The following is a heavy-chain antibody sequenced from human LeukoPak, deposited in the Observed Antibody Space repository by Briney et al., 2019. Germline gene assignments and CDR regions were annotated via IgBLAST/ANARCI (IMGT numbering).Heavy chain of an antibody. CDR3: ARGFVHAFDI. J-gene: IGHJ3*02. CDR2: IGVAGDT. D-gene: IGHD6-6*01. CDR1: GFAFSTYD. V-gene: IGHV3-13*04. Sequence: GGSLRLSCAASGFAFSTYDMHWVRQATGKGLEWVSAIGVAGDTYYPGSVKGRFTISRENARNSLYLQMNSLRAGDTAVYYCARGFVHAFDIWGQGTMVTVSS.